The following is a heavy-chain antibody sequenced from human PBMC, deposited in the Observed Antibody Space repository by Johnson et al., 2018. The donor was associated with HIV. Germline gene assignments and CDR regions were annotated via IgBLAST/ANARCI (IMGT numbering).Heavy chain of an antibody. CDR3: ARVRSGGSGLYDAFDI. Sequence: VQLVESGGGVVRPGGSLRLSCVASGFTFDDYGMSWVRQAPGKGLEWVSGINWNGGSTGYADSVKGRFTISRDNAKNSMYLQMNSLRAEDTALYYCARVRSGGSGLYDAFDIWGQGTMVTVSS. D-gene: IGHD6-19*01. V-gene: IGHV3-20*04. J-gene: IGHJ3*02. CDR1: GFTFDDYG. CDR2: INWNGGST.